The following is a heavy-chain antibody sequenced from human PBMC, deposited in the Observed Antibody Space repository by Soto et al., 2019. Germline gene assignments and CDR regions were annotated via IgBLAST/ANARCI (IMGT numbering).Heavy chain of an antibody. CDR3: ARHGGHYFDY. V-gene: IGHV4-34*01. CDR1: SGSFSGYY. CDR2: IYHSLSI. D-gene: IGHD3-16*01. Sequence: PSETLSLTCAVYSGSFSGYYWSWIRQPPGKGLEWIGEIYHSLSIVYNPSLKSRVTISGDSSKNQFSLKLSSVTAADTAVYYCARHGGHYFDYWGQGLLGSVFS. J-gene: IGHJ4*02.